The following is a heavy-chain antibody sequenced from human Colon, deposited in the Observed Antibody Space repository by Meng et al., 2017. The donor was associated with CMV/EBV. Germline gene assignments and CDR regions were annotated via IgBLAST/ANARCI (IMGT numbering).Heavy chain of an antibody. Sequence: PSGAGVKEPGASVKVSCKTSGYTFSDSYMQWVRQAPGQGLEWMGWIRSDGSATNYAQKFRGRVTMTRDASVSTAYMELSGLTSDDTAVYFCVRSSGWSLFDYWGPGALVTVSS. J-gene: IGHJ4*02. V-gene: IGHV1-2*02. CDR1: GYTFSDSY. D-gene: IGHD6-19*01. CDR3: VRSSGWSLFDY. CDR2: IRSDGSAT.